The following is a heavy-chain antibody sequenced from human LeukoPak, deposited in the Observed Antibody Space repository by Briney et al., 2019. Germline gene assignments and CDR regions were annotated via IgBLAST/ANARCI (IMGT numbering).Heavy chain of an antibody. Sequence: GRSLRLSCAASGFXFSYYTIHWVRQAPGKGLEWVAVISYDGSNKYYADSVKGRFTISRDNSKNTLYLQMNSLRAEDTAVYYCARVLNYYDSSGYYFSYWGQGTLVTVSS. CDR3: ARVLNYYDSSGYYFSY. J-gene: IGHJ4*02. CDR1: GFXFSYYT. CDR2: ISYDGSNK. V-gene: IGHV3-30-3*01. D-gene: IGHD3-22*01.